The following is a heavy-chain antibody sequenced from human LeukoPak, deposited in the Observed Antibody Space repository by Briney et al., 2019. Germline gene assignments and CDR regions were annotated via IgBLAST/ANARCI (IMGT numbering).Heavy chain of an antibody. Sequence: SGTLSLTCAVSGGSISSSNWWSWVRPPPGKGLEWIGEIYHSGSTNYNPSLKSRVTISVDKSKNQFSLKLSSVTAADTAVYYCAAGSNYDISPYFDYWGQGTLVTVSS. D-gene: IGHD3-9*01. J-gene: IGHJ4*02. CDR1: GGSISSSNW. CDR3: AAGSNYDISPYFDY. CDR2: IYHSGST. V-gene: IGHV4-4*02.